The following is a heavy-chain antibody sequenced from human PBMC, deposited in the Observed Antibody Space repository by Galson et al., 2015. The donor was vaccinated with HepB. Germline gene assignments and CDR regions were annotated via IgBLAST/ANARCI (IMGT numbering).Heavy chain of an antibody. D-gene: IGHD4-17*01. Sequence: SLRLSCAASGFTFSSHAMSWVRQAPGKGLEWVSGVSGSGGSTFYADSVKGRFTISRDNSKNTLYLQMNSLRAEDTAVYYCAKAPRPTVTTLYFDFWGQGTLVTVSS. J-gene: IGHJ4*02. CDR3: AKAPRPTVTTLYFDF. CDR2: VSGSGGST. CDR1: GFTFSSHA. V-gene: IGHV3-23*01.